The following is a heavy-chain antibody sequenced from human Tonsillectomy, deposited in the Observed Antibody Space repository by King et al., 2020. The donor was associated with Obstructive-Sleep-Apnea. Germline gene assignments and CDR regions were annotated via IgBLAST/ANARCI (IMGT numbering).Heavy chain of an antibody. V-gene: IGHV4-59*08. J-gene: IGHJ4*02. Sequence: VQLQESGPGLVKPSETLSLTCTVSGGSISSYYWSWIRQPPGKGLEWIGYIYYSGSTNYNPSLKSRVTISVETSKNQFSLKLSSVTAADTDVYYCARHWNDYIWGSYRGSFDYWGQGTLVTVSS. CDR3: ARHWNDYIWGSYRGSFDY. CDR1: GGSISSYY. D-gene: IGHD3-16*02. CDR2: IYYSGST.